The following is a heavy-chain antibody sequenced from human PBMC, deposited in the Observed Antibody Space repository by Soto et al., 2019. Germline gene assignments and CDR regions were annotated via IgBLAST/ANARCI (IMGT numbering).Heavy chain of an antibody. Sequence: PGGSLRLSCAASGFAFCSYGMHWVRQAPGKGLLWVSRIKFDGSSTYYGDSGKGRFTISRDDAKNTVFLQMNGLRVDDTAVYYCVRGAKNIYAMDVWGQGTTVTVSS. CDR3: VRGAKNIYAMDV. V-gene: IGHV3-74*01. CDR2: IKFDGSST. CDR1: GFAFCSYG. J-gene: IGHJ6*02.